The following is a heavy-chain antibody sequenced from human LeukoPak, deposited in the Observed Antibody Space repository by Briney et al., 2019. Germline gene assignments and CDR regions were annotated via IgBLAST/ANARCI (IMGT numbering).Heavy chain of an antibody. CDR3: VTDDWPPAWDY. Sequence: PGGSLRLSCAASGFTVSSNYMSWVRQAPGKGLEWVSVIYSGGSTYYADSVKGRFTISRDNSKNTLYLQMNSLRAEDTAVYYCVTDDWPPAWDYWGQGTLVTVSS. CDR1: GFTVSSNY. CDR2: IYSGGST. V-gene: IGHV3-66*01. D-gene: IGHD3-9*01. J-gene: IGHJ4*02.